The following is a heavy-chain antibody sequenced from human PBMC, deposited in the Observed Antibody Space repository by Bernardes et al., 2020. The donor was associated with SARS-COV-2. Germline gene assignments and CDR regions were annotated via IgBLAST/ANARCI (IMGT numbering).Heavy chain of an antibody. Sequence: GGSLRLSCAASGFTFSSYAMSWVRQAPGKGLEWVSAISGSGGSTYYADSVKGRFTISRDNSKNTLYLQMNSLRAEDTAVYYCAKGEIRGFWSGLVDYWGQGTLVTVSS. V-gene: IGHV3-23*01. CDR3: AKGEIRGFWSGLVDY. CDR2: ISGSGGST. J-gene: IGHJ4*02. D-gene: IGHD3-3*01. CDR1: GFTFSSYA.